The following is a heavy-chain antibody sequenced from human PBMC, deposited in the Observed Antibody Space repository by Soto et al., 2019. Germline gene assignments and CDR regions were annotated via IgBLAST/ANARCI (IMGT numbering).Heavy chain of an antibody. V-gene: IGHV3-30*18. J-gene: IGHJ4*02. CDR3: AKVHSSGWWYFDY. CDR1: GFTFSSYG. CDR2: ISNDETTE. Sequence: QVQLVESGGGVVQPGRSLRLSCAASGFTFSSYGMHWVRRAPGKGLEWVAVISNDETTEYYADSVTGRFTISRDNSKNALYLQVNSLRPEDTAVYYWAKVHSSGWWYFDYWGQGTLVTVSS. D-gene: IGHD6-19*01.